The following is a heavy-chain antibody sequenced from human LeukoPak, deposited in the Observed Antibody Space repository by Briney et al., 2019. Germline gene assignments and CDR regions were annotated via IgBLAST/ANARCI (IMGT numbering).Heavy chain of an antibody. CDR2: IRGDGRAT. J-gene: IGHJ4*02. Sequence: PGGSLRLSCAASGFIFTDYWMHWVRQAPGKELVWVARIRGDGRATTYADSVKGRFTISRDNAKNSLYLQMNSLRAEDTAVYYCADGPDSPRGYWGQGTLVTVSS. CDR3: ADGPDSPRGY. V-gene: IGHV3-74*03. D-gene: IGHD2-15*01. CDR1: GFIFTDYW.